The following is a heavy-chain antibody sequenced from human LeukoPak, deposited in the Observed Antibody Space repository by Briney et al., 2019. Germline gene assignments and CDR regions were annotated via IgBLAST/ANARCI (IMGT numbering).Heavy chain of an antibody. CDR1: GFTFSSYS. CDR2: ISSSSSTI. D-gene: IGHD5-18*01. CDR3: ASGGYSYGPHDYYFDY. J-gene: IGHJ4*02. Sequence: GGSLRLSCAASGFTFSSYSMNWVRQAPGKGLEWVSYISSSSSTIYYADSVEGRFTISRDNAKNSLYLQMNSLRAEDTAVYYCASGGYSYGPHDYYFDYWGQGTLVTVSS. V-gene: IGHV3-48*01.